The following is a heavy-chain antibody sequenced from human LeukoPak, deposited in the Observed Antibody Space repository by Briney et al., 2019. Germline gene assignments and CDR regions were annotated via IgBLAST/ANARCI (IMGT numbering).Heavy chain of an antibody. CDR3: TTEPGHHEPDAFDI. V-gene: IGHV3-15*01. D-gene: IGHD1-14*01. J-gene: IGHJ3*02. Sequence: GGSLRLSCAASGFTFSNAWMSWVRQAPGKGLEWVGRIKSKTDGGTTDYAAPVKGRFTISRDDSKNTLYLQMNSLKTEDTAVYYCTTEPGHHEPDAFDIWGQVTMVTVSS. CDR1: GFTFSNAW. CDR2: IKSKTDGGTT.